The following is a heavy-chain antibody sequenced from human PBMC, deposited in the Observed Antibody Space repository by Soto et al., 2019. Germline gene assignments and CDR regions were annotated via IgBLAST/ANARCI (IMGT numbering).Heavy chain of an antibody. V-gene: IGHV5-51*01. CDR3: ARHLTDYPIYY. Sequence: PGECLKTSCKGSGYSFTCYWIALGRQMPGKGLEWMGIIYPGDSDTTYSPSFQGQVTISADKSISTAYLQWSSLTASDTAIYYCARHLTDYPIYYWGQGTRVTV. CDR1: GYSFTCYW. J-gene: IGHJ4*02. CDR2: IYPGDSDT. D-gene: IGHD4-17*01.